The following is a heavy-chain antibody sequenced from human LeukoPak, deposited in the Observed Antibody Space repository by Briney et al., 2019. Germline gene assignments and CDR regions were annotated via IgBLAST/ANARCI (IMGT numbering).Heavy chain of an antibody. CDR2: ISGGGANT. Sequence: PGVSLRLSCAASGFTFSSYAMTWVRQAPGKGLEWVSAISGGGANTYYAASVKGRFTISRDNSKSTLHLQMNSLRAEDTAVYYCVKNAAGGCYSAIHYWAQGTLVTVSS. CDR3: VKNAAGGCYSAIHY. V-gene: IGHV3-23*01. D-gene: IGHD2-15*01. CDR1: GFTFSSYA. J-gene: IGHJ4*02.